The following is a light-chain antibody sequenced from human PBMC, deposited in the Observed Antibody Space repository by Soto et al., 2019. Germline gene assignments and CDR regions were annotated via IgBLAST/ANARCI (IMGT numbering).Light chain of an antibody. V-gene: IGKV3-20*01. CDR1: QSVSSTY. CDR2: GAS. CDR3: QQYERSPTT. Sequence: EIVLTQSPGTLSLSPGERATLSCRASQSVSSTYLAWYQQKPGQAPSLLIYGASRRATGIQDRFSGSGSGTDLPRTISRLEPEDFAVYYCQQYERSPTTFGGGTKVEIK. J-gene: IGKJ4*01.